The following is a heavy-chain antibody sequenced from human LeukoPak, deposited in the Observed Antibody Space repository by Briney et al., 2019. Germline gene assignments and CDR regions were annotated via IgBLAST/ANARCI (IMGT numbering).Heavy chain of an antibody. Sequence: GGSLRLSCAASGFTFSSYEMNWVRQAPGKGLEWVSSISSSSSYIYYADSVKGRFTISRDNAKNSLYLQMNSLRAEDTAVYYCARDPYSSGSFDYWGQGTLVTVSS. D-gene: IGHD6-19*01. V-gene: IGHV3-21*01. CDR3: ARDPYSSGSFDY. CDR2: ISSSSSYI. J-gene: IGHJ4*02. CDR1: GFTFSSYE.